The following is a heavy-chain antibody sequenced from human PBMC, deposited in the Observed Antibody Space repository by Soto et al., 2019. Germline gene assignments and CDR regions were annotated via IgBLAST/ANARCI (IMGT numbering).Heavy chain of an antibody. CDR2: IIPIFGTA. Sequence: SVKVSCKASGGTFSSYAISWVRQAPGQGLEWMGGIIPIFGTANYAQKFQGRVTITADESTSTAYMELSSLRSEDTAVYYCARGTYYYDSSGYYRNGPWYYYYGMDVWGQGTTVTVSS. CDR1: GGTFSSYA. D-gene: IGHD3-22*01. J-gene: IGHJ6*02. CDR3: ARGTYYYDSSGYYRNGPWYYYYGMDV. V-gene: IGHV1-69*13.